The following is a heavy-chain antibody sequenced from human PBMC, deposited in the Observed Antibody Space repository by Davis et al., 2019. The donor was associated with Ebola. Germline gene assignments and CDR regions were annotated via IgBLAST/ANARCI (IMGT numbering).Heavy chain of an antibody. Sequence: GGSLRLSCAASGFTFSSNSMHWVRQAPGKGLEWVSFISSSSNYIYYADSLKGRFTISRDNAKNSLYLQMNSLRAEDTAIYYCARETGSDAFDIWGQGTMVTVSS. CDR2: ISSSSNYI. V-gene: IGHV3-21*01. J-gene: IGHJ3*02. CDR3: ARETGSDAFDI. CDR1: GFTFSSNS. D-gene: IGHD7-27*01.